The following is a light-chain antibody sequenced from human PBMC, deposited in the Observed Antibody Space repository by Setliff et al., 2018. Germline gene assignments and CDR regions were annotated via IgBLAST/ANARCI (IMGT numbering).Light chain of an antibody. J-gene: IGLJ1*01. CDR2: EVS. Sequence: SVLTQPASVSGSPGQSIAISCTGTSSDVGGYNHVSWYQQHPGKAPNLMIYEVSNRPSGVSNRFSGSKSGNTASLTISGLQAEDEADYYCSSYTNTRTAYVFGTGTKVTVL. CDR3: SSYTNTRTAYV. CDR1: SSDVGGYNH. V-gene: IGLV2-14*01.